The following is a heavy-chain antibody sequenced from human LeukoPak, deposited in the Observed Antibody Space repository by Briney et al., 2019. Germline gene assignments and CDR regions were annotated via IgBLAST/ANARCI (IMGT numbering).Heavy chain of an antibody. D-gene: IGHD3-10*01. V-gene: IGHV4-30-4*01. CDR3: ASITYGSGSYYVFDY. CDR2: IYYSGST. CDR1: GGSISSGDYY. Sequence: SETLSLTCTVSGGSISSGDYYWSWIRQPPGKGLEWVVYIYYSGSTYYNPSLKSRVIISVDTSKNQSSLKLSSVSAADTAVYYCASITYGSGSYYVFDYWGQGTLVTVSS. J-gene: IGHJ4*02.